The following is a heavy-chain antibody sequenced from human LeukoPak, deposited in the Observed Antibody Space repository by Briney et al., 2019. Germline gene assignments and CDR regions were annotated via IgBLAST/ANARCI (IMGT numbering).Heavy chain of an antibody. CDR3: ARAKEGRGGFDY. CDR2: IYSGGST. Sequence: GGSLRLSCAASGFTVSSNYMSWVRQAPGKGLEWVSVIYSGGSTYYADSVKGRFTISRDNFKNTLYLQMNSLRAEDTAVYYCARAKEGRGGFDYWGQGTLVTVSS. V-gene: IGHV3-53*01. D-gene: IGHD3-16*01. J-gene: IGHJ4*02. CDR1: GFTVSSNY.